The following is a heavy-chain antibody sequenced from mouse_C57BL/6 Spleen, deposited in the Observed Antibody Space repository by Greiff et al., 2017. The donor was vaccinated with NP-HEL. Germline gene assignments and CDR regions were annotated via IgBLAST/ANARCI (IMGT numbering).Heavy chain of an antibody. Sequence: VQLQQSGAELVRPGTSVKVSCKASGYAFTNYLIEWVKQRPGQGLEWIGVINPGSGGTNYNEKFKGKATLTADKSSSTAYMQLSSLTSEDSAVYVCARGGGSSYGDAMDYWGQGTSVTVSS. CDR2: INPGSGGT. V-gene: IGHV1-54*01. CDR1: GYAFTNYL. CDR3: ARGGGSSYGDAMDY. J-gene: IGHJ4*01. D-gene: IGHD1-1*01.